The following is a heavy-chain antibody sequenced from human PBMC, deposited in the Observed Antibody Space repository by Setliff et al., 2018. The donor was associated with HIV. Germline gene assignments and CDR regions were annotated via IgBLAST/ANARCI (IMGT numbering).Heavy chain of an antibody. CDR3: ARDLGDILTGYPAPDAFDI. D-gene: IGHD3-9*01. J-gene: IGHJ3*02. CDR2: IKEDGNVK. CDR1: GLSFTSDW. Sequence: GGSLRLSCAASGLSFTSDWMSWVRQAPGKGLEWVALIKEDGNVKNYVDSVKGRFTISRDNAKNSLYLQMNSLRAEDTAVYYCARDLGDILTGYPAPDAFDIWGQGTMVTVSS. V-gene: IGHV3-7*01.